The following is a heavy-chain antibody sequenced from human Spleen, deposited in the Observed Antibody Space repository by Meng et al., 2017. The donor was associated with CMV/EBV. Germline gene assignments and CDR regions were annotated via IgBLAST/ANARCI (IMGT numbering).Heavy chain of an antibody. J-gene: IGHJ4*02. D-gene: IGHD6-19*01. V-gene: IGHV3-15*01. CDR1: GFTFSDAR. Sequence: GGSLRLSCAASGFTFSDARMNWVRQAPGKGLEWVGRIKSKTDGGTTDYAASVKGRFTISRDDSKNTLYLQMNSLKTEDTAVYYCTTVQWLVRGGLDYWGQGTLVTVSS. CDR3: TTVQWLVRGGLDY. CDR2: IKSKTDGGTT.